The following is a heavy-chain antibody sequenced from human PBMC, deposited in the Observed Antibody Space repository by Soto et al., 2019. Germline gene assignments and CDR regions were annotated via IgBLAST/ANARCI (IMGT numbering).Heavy chain of an antibody. J-gene: IGHJ4*02. Sequence: EVQLVESGGGLVQPGGSLRLSCAASGFSASSKYMSWVRQAPDKGLEWVSVLYTGGTIFYTDSVRGRFTISRNSSNNTLYLQMNSLRAEDTAVYYCARGCGGGSCYSDWDYWGQGTLVTVST. V-gene: IGHV3-53*01. CDR1: GFSASSKY. D-gene: IGHD2-15*01. CDR2: LYTGGTI. CDR3: ARGCGGGSCYSDWDY.